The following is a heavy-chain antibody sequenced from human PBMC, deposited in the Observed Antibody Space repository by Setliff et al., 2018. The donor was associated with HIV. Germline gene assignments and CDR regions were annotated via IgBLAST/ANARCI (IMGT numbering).Heavy chain of an antibody. CDR1: GCKFSNSW. V-gene: IGHV5-51*01. J-gene: IGHJ6*03. CDR2: IYPGDSDT. Sequence: PGESLKISCEDSGCKFSNSWFIWVRQMPGKGLEWMGIIYPGDSDTTYSASFQGHVTISADKSISTVYLQWGSLKASDTAMYYCARHRIVKAYYYYMDVWGKGTTVTVSS. D-gene: IGHD3-16*02. CDR3: ARHRIVKAYYYYMDV.